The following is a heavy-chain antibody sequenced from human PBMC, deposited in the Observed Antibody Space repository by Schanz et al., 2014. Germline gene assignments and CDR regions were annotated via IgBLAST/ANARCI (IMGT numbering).Heavy chain of an antibody. CDR1: GYTFAMYD. D-gene: IGHD5-12*01. Sequence: QVQLVQSGSELKKPGASVKVSCKASGYTFAMYDMNWVRQAPGQGLEWMGWINTNTANPTYAQGFTGRFVYTLDASVTTAYLELSSLEAEATAVYYCARGYSGYSHFDYWGQGALVTVSS. CDR2: INTNTANP. J-gene: IGHJ4*02. CDR3: ARGYSGYSHFDY. V-gene: IGHV7-4-1*02.